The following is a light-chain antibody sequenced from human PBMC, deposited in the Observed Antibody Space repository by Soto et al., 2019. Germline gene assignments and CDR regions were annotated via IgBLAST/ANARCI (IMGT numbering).Light chain of an antibody. J-gene: IGLJ2*01. V-gene: IGLV1-44*01. CDR2: SSN. CDR1: SSNIGGNS. Sequence: QSVLTQPPSASGTPGQRVTISCSGSSSNIGGNSVNWYQQLPGTAPKLLMYSSNQRPSGVPDRFSGSKSGTSASLAISGLQSEDEADYYCAAWDDSLNGVVFGGGTQLTVL. CDR3: AAWDDSLNGVV.